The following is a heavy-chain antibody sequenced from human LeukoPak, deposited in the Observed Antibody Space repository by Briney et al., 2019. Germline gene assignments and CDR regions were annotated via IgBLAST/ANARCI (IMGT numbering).Heavy chain of an antibody. D-gene: IGHD7-27*01. V-gene: IGHV4-61*02. Sequence: PSETLSLTCTVSGGSMSSGLYYWSWIRQPAGKGLEWIGRIYTSGSTNYNPSLKSRVTISLDTSKNQFSLKLSSVTAADTAVYYCARKRPWGLSRYFDYWGQGTLVTVSS. CDR2: IYTSGST. CDR1: GGSMSSGLYY. CDR3: ARKRPWGLSRYFDY. J-gene: IGHJ4*02.